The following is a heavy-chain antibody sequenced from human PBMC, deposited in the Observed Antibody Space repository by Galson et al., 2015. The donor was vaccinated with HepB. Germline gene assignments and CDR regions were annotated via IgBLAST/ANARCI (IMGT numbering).Heavy chain of an antibody. CDR2: ISAYSGNT. V-gene: IGHV1-18*01. Sequence: SVKVSCKASGSTFTNYYINWVRQAPGQGLEWMGWISAYSGNTNYAQRLQGRVTMTTDTSTSTAYMDLRSLRSDDTAVYYCARGGSAWYEADYWGQGTLVTVSS. CDR3: ARGGSAWYEADY. J-gene: IGHJ4*02. D-gene: IGHD6-19*01. CDR1: GSTFTNYY.